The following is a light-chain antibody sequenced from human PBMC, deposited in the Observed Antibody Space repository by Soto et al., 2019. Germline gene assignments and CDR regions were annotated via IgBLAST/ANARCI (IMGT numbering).Light chain of an antibody. CDR2: GAS. CDR3: HQRQRWPRT. V-gene: IGKV3-15*01. CDR1: QSVSSK. J-gene: IGKJ1*01. Sequence: IVMTQSPATLSVSPGERATLSCRASQSVSSKLAWYQQKPGQAPRLLIYGASTRATGISARFSGSGSGTEFTLTITSLEPEDFAFYYCHQRQRWPRTFGQGTKVDIK.